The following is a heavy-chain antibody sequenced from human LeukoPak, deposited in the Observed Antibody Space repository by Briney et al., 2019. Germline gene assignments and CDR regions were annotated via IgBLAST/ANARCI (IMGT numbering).Heavy chain of an antibody. CDR2: IYYSGST. D-gene: IGHD3-3*01. Sequence: KPSETLSLTCTVSGGSISSNSYYWGWIRQPPGKGLEWIGSIYYSGSTYYNPSLKSRVTISVDTSKNQFSLKLSSVTAADTAVYYCARARITAPEGVVVVYYFDYWGQGTLVTVSS. J-gene: IGHJ4*02. CDR1: GGSISSNSYY. V-gene: IGHV4-39*07. CDR3: ARARITAPEGVVVVYYFDY.